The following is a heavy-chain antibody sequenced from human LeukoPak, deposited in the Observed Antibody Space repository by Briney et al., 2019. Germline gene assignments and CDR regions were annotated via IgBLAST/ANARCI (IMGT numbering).Heavy chain of an antibody. Sequence: SETLSLTCAVYGGSFSGYYWSWIRQPPGKGLEWIGEINHRGSTNYNPSLKSRVTISVDTSKNQFSLKLSSVTAADTAVYYCARGRNYYDSSGKDDFDYWGQGTLVTVSS. J-gene: IGHJ4*02. D-gene: IGHD3-22*01. V-gene: IGHV4-34*01. CDR3: ARGRNYYDSSGKDDFDY. CDR2: INHRGST. CDR1: GGSFSGYY.